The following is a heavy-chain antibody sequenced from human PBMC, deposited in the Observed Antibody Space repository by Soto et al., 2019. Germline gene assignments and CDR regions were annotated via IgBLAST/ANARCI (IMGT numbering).Heavy chain of an antibody. CDR2: IGPDGTTT. D-gene: IGHD1-7*01. V-gene: IGHV3-74*03. J-gene: IGHJ4*02. CDR3: VGYNWNYPNY. Sequence: EVQLVESGGGLVQPGGSLRLSCVASGFSFSTYYLYWVRQARGKGLLWVSRIGPDGTTTAYADSVRGRFTISRDNAENTLYLQMNSLRAEDTAVYYCVGYNWNYPNYCGQGTLVTVSS. CDR1: GFSFSTYY.